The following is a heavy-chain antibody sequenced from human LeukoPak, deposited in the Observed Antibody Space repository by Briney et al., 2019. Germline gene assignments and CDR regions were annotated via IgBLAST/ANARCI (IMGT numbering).Heavy chain of an antibody. CDR1: GGSISSSNW. J-gene: IGHJ5*02. CDR2: IYHSGST. CDR3: ARVPYSSSWPGFDP. Sequence: LSETLSLTCAVSGGSISSSNWWSWVRQPPGKGLEWIGEIYHSGSTNYNPSLKSRVTISVDKSKNQFSLKLSSVTAADTAVYYCARVPYSSSWPGFDPWGQGTLVTVSS. V-gene: IGHV4-4*02. D-gene: IGHD6-13*01.